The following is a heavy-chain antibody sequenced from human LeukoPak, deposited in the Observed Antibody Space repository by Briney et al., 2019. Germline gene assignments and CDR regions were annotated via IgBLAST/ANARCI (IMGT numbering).Heavy chain of an antibody. V-gene: IGHV3-23*01. D-gene: IGHD3-3*01. J-gene: IGHJ4*02. Sequence: GGSLRLSCAASGFTFSSYAMSWVRQAPGKGLEWVPAISGSGGSTYYADSVKGRFTISRDNSKNTLYLQMNSLRAEDTAVYYCAKAKQPITYYDFWSGEFDYWGQGTLVTVSS. CDR1: GFTFSSYA. CDR2: ISGSGGST. CDR3: AKAKQPITYYDFWSGEFDY.